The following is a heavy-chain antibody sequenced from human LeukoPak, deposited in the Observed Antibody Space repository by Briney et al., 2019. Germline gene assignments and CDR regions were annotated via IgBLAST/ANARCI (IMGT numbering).Heavy chain of an antibody. CDR1: GFTFSSYW. V-gene: IGHV3-7*01. CDR3: ARDTGGGYSCYDC. D-gene: IGHD5-18*01. CDR2: IKQDGSEK. Sequence: GGSLRLSCAASGFTFSSYWMTWIRQAPGKELEWVANIKQDGSEKYYVDSVKGRFTISGDNAKNSLYLQMNSLRAEDTAVYYCARDTGGGYSCYDCWGQGTLVTVSS. J-gene: IGHJ4*02.